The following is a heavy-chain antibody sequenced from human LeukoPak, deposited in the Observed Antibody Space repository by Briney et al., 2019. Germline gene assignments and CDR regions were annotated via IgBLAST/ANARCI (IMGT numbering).Heavy chain of an antibody. CDR3: ARDSDSSGLDFDY. V-gene: IGHV4-59*01. CDR1: GVSISSYY. D-gene: IGHD3-22*01. Sequence: SETLSLTCTVSGVSISSYYWSWIRQPPGKGLEWIGYIYYSGSTKYNPPLKSRVTMSVDMSKNQFSLKLSSMTAADTAVYYCARDSDSSGLDFDYWGQGTLVTVSS. J-gene: IGHJ4*02. CDR2: IYYSGST.